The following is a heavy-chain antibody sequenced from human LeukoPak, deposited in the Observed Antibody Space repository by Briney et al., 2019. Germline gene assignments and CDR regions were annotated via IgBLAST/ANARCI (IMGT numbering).Heavy chain of an antibody. J-gene: IGHJ3*02. CDR1: GYTFTGYY. V-gene: IGHV1-2*02. CDR3: ASSGSYYEAQHDAFDI. CDR2: INPNSGGT. D-gene: IGHD1-26*01. Sequence: ASVKVSCKASGYTFTGYYMHWVRQAPGQGLEWLGWINPNSGGTNYEQKFQGRVTMTRDTSISTAYMELSRLRSDDTAVYYCASSGSYYEAQHDAFDIWGQGTMVTVSS.